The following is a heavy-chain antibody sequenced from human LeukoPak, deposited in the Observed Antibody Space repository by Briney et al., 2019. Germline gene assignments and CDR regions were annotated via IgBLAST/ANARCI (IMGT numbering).Heavy chain of an antibody. CDR2: ISYDGSNK. CDR3: ARDLTHDILTGYSVNWFDP. V-gene: IGHV3-30*04. Sequence: GGSLRLSCAASGFTVSSYAMHWVRQAPGKGLEWVAVISYDGSNKYYADSVKGRFTISRDNSKNTLYLQMNSLRAEDTAVYYCARDLTHDILTGYSVNWFDPWGQGSLVIVSS. D-gene: IGHD3-9*01. CDR1: GFTVSSYA. J-gene: IGHJ5*02.